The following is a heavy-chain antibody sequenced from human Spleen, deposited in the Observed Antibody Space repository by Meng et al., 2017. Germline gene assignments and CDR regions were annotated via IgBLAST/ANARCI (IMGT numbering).Heavy chain of an antibody. J-gene: IGHJ4*02. CDR2: INHSGST. CDR1: GGSFSDYY. Sequence: QWQVQRWGAGLLKTSETLSLTCVVSGGSFSDYYWSWIRQPPGKGLEWIGEINHSGSTNYNPSLESRATISVDTSQNNLSLKLSSVTAADSAVYYCARGPTTMAHDFDYWGQGTLVTSPQ. CDR3: ARGPTTMAHDFDY. D-gene: IGHD4-11*01. V-gene: IGHV4-34*01.